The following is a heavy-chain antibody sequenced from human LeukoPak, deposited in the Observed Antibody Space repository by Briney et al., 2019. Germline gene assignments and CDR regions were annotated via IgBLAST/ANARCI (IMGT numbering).Heavy chain of an antibody. CDR1: GYTFTGYY. CDR2: INPNSGGT. D-gene: IGHD3-10*01. CDR3: ASPSGDYYCYGGMDV. J-gene: IGHJ6*02. Sequence: ASVKVSCKASGYTFTGYYMHWVRQAPGQGLEWMGWINPNSGGTNYAQKFQGRVTMTRDTSISTAYMELSRLRSDDTAVSYCASPSGDYYCYGGMDVWGQGTTVTVSS. V-gene: IGHV1-2*02.